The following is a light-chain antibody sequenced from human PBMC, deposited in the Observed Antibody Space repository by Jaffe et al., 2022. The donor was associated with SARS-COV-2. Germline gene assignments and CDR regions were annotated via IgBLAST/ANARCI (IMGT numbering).Light chain of an antibody. V-gene: IGLV1-44*01. CDR1: SSNIGSNT. J-gene: IGLJ2*01. CDR2: SNN. Sequence: QSVLTQPPSASGTPGQGVTISCSGSSSNIGSNTVSWYQQLPGTAPKLLIYSNNQRHSGVPDRFSGSKSGTSASLAISGLQSEDEADYYCAAWDDSLNDKVVFGGGTKLTVL. CDR3: AAWDDSLNDKVV.